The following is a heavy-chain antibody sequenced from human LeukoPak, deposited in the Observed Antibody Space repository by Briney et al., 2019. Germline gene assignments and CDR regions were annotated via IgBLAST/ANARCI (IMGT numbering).Heavy chain of an antibody. V-gene: IGHV3-30*04. CDR3: ASRGYSYGYYYYMDV. CDR1: GFTFSSYA. Sequence: PGGSLRLSCAASGFTFSSYAMHWVRQAPGKGLEWVAVISYDGSNKYYADSVKGRFTISRDNSKNTLYLQMNSLRAEDTAVYYCASRGYSYGYYYYMDVWGKGTTVTVSS. D-gene: IGHD5-18*01. J-gene: IGHJ6*03. CDR2: ISYDGSNK.